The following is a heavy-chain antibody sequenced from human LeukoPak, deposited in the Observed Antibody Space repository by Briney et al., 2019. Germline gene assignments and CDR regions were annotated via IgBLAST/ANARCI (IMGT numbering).Heavy chain of an antibody. Sequence: GGSLRLSCTASGLTFGDYAMSWVRQAPGKGLEWVGFIRSKAYGGTTEYAASVKGRFTISRDDSKSIAYLQMNSLKTEDTAVYYCTRGPDYDILTGYYRSFDYWGQGTLVTVSS. V-gene: IGHV3-49*04. CDR1: GLTFGDYA. D-gene: IGHD3-9*01. CDR3: TRGPDYDILTGYYRSFDY. J-gene: IGHJ4*02. CDR2: IRSKAYGGTT.